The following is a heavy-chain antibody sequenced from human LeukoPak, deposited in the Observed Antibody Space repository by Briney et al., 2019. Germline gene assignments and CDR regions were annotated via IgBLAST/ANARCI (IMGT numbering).Heavy chain of an antibody. D-gene: IGHD2-21*02. CDR1: GDTFSSYG. Sequence: ASVKVSCKASGDTFSSYGFYWVRQAPGQGPEEMGGIIPIFNTLKYSQKFQARVTFTADESTSTAFMELSNLRSDDTAVYYCVRDSRNCGGDCYHFDYWGQGTLVTVSP. V-gene: IGHV1-69*01. CDR2: IIPIFNTL. J-gene: IGHJ4*02. CDR3: VRDSRNCGGDCYHFDY.